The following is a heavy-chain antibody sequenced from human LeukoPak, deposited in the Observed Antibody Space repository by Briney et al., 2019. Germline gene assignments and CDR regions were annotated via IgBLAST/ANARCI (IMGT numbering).Heavy chain of an antibody. CDR2: ISGSGGNT. Sequence: QPGGSLRLSCVASGFTFSSYAMNWVRQAPGKGLDWVSAISGSGGNTYYADSMKGRFTISRDNSKNTLYLQMNSLRAEDTAVYYCAKPARTDYADYWGQGTLVTVSS. V-gene: IGHV3-23*01. D-gene: IGHD1-14*01. J-gene: IGHJ4*02. CDR3: AKPARTDYADY. CDR1: GFTFSSYA.